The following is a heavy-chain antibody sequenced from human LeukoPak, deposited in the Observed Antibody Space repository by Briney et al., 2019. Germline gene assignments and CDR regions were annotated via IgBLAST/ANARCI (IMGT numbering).Heavy chain of an antibody. J-gene: IGHJ5*02. CDR3: ARDYIQVCSGGSCYPSAGNWFDP. CDR2: INPNSGGT. V-gene: IGHV1-2*04. D-gene: IGHD2-15*01. CDR1: GYTFTGYY. Sequence: ASVKVSCKASGYTFTGYYMHWVRQAPGQGLEWMGWINPNSGGTNYAQKFQGWVTMTRDTSISTAYMELSRLRSDDTAVYYCARDYIQVCSGGSCYPSAGNWFDPWGQGTLVTVSS.